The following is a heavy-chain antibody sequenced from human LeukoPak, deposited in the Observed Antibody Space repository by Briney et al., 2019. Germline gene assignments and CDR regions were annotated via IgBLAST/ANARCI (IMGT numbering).Heavy chain of an antibody. V-gene: IGHV1-18*01. CDR3: ATYGSGSYYNPRAWGSLDP. CDR1: GYTFTGYG. J-gene: IGHJ5*02. Sequence: ASVKVSCKASGYTFTGYGISWVRQAPGQGLEWMGWISAYNGNTNYAQKLQGRVTMTTDTSTSTAYMELRSLRSDDTAVYYCATYGSGSYYNPRAWGSLDPWGQGTLVTVSS. D-gene: IGHD3-10*01. CDR2: ISAYNGNT.